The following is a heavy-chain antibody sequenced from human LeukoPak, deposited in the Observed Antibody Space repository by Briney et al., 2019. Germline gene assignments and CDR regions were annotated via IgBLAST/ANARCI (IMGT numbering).Heavy chain of an antibody. CDR1: GFTFSSYG. Sequence: GGSLRLSCAASGFTFSSYGMHWVRQALGKGLEWVAFIRYDGSNKYYADSVKGRFTISRGNSKNTLYLQMNSLRAEDTAVYYCARASGYGDAFDIWGQGTMVTVSS. J-gene: IGHJ3*02. D-gene: IGHD3-22*01. CDR3: ARASGYGDAFDI. V-gene: IGHV3-30*02. CDR2: IRYDGSNK.